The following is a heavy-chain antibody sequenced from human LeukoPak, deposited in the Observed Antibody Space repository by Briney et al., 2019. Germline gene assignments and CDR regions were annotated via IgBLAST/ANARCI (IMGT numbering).Heavy chain of an antibody. CDR1: GYRFTSDW. J-gene: IGHJ4*02. D-gene: IGHD6-6*01. V-gene: IGHV5-51*01. CDR3: ARLSGYSSSSSFDY. Sequence: GESLKISCKASGYRFTSDWIGWVRQMPGKGLEWMGIIYPGDSDTRYSPSFQGQVTISADKSISTAYLQWSSLKASDTAMYYCARLSGYSSSSSFDYWGQGTLVTVSS. CDR2: IYPGDSDT.